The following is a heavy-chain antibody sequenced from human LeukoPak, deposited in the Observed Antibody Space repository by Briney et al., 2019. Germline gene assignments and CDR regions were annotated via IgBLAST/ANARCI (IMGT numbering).Heavy chain of an antibody. CDR2: IYHTGST. J-gene: IGHJ4*02. V-gene: IGHV4-59*12. Sequence: SETLSLTCTVSGGSISSYYWSWIRQPPGRGLEWIGHIYHTGSTYYNPSLKSRVTISIDRSKNQFSLKLNSVTAADTAVYYCAREASRYSGNYYWGQGTLVTVSP. CDR1: GGSISSYY. D-gene: IGHD1-26*01. CDR3: AREASRYSGNYY.